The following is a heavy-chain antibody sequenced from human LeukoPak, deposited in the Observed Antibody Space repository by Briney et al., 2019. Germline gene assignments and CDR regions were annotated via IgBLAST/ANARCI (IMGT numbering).Heavy chain of an antibody. CDR2: ISSSGSSI. CDR1: GFTFSSYG. J-gene: IGHJ6*02. Sequence: RGSPRLSCAASGFTFSSYGMHWVRQAPGKGLEWVSYISSSGSSIYYADSVKGRFTISRDNAKNSLYLQMNSLGAGDTAVYYCARACGASCYAVDYYNYGMDVWGQGTTATVSS. V-gene: IGHV3-48*04. D-gene: IGHD2-15*01. CDR3: ARACGASCYAVDYYNYGMDV.